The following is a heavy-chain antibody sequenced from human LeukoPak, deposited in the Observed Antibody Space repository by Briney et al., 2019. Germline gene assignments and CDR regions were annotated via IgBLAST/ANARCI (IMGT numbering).Heavy chain of an antibody. CDR2: IFPSGSA. J-gene: IGHJ6*03. D-gene: IGHD6-13*01. Sequence: SETLSLTCTVSGGSISSYYWSWIRQSPVKGLEWIGYIFPSGSAFYNPSLESRVTISLDTSENQFSLRLSSVTAADTAVYYCARQFRAAQDYYYYYYMDVWGKGTTVTVSS. CDR1: GGSISSYY. CDR3: ARQFRAAQDYYYYYYMDV. V-gene: IGHV4-4*09.